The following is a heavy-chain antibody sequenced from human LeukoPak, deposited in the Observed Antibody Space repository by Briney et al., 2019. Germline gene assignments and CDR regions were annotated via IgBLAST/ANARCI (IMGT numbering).Heavy chain of an antibody. J-gene: IGHJ4*02. CDR2: TYYRSTWYN. V-gene: IGHV6-1*01. D-gene: IGHD2-15*01. CDR3: ARGHYSTFDY. CDR1: GDSISSGSSA. Sequence: SQTLSLTCAISGDSISSGSSAWNWIRQSPSRGLEWLGGTYYRSTWYNDYAVSVKGRITVDPDTSKNQFSLQLNSVTPEDTAVYYCARGHYSTFDYWGQGALVTVSS.